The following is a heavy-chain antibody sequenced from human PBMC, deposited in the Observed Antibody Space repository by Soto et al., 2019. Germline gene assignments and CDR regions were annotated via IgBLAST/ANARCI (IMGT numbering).Heavy chain of an antibody. CDR2: INWDIDK. CDR3: ARIPTTRYNLGTPYGIDV. V-gene: IGHV2-70*01. D-gene: IGHD5-18*01. CDR1: GFSLDTSGMC. J-gene: IGHJ6*02. Sequence: ESGPTLVNPTQTLTLTCTFSGFSLDTSGMCVSWIRQPPGKALEWLALINWDIDKYYSTSLKTRLTISKNTSKNKVVLTITNMDPVDTATYYCARIPTTRYNLGTPYGIDVWGQGTTVTVSS.